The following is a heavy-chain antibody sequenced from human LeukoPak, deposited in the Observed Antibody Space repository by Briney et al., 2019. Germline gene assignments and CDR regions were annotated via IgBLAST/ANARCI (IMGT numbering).Heavy chain of an antibody. CDR2: IRYDGSNK. Sequence: GGSLRLSCAASGFTFSSYGMHWVRQAPGKGLEWVAFIRYDGSNKYYADPVKGRFTISRDNSKNTLYLQMNSLRAEDTAVYYCAKDYYYGSGSYYQIYYFDYWGQGTLVTVSS. D-gene: IGHD3-10*01. CDR3: AKDYYYGSGSYYQIYYFDY. V-gene: IGHV3-30*02. J-gene: IGHJ4*02. CDR1: GFTFSSYG.